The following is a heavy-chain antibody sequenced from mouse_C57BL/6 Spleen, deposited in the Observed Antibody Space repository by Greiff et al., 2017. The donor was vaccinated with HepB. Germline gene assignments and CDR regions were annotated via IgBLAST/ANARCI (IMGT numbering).Heavy chain of an antibody. Sequence: QVQLQQPGAELVRPGSPVKLSCKASGYTFTSYWMHWVKQRPIQGLEWIGNIDPSDSETHYNQKFKDKATLTVDKSSSTAYMQLSSLTSEDSAVYYCARNDYDKYAMDYWGQGTSVTVSS. J-gene: IGHJ4*01. CDR2: IDPSDSET. CDR1: GYTFTSYW. D-gene: IGHD2-4*01. V-gene: IGHV1-52*01. CDR3: ARNDYDKYAMDY.